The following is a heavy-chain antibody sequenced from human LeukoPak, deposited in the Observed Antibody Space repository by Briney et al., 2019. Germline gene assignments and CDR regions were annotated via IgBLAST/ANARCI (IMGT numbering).Heavy chain of an antibody. CDR1: GFTFSSYA. J-gene: IGHJ6*02. V-gene: IGHV3-30-3*01. D-gene: IGHD3-10*01. CDR2: ISYDGSNK. CDR3: ARDRGYGSGSQYYYYYGMDV. Sequence: GGSLRLSCADSGFTFSSYAMHWVRQAPGKGLEWVAVISYDGSNKYYADSVKGRFTISRDNSKNTLYLQMNSLRAEDTAVYYCARDRGYGSGSQYYYYYGMDVWGQGTTVTVSS.